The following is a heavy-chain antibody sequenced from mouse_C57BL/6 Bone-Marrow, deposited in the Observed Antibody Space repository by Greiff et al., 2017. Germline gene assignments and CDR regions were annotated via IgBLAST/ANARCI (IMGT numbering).Heavy chain of an antibody. D-gene: IGHD1-1*02. CDR3: AREGYYGQGYFDV. CDR2: IYPRSGNT. J-gene: IGHJ1*03. Sequence: VKLQQSGAELARPGASVKLSCKASGYTFTSYGISWVKQRTGQGLEWIGEIYPRSGNTYYNEKFKGKATLTADKSSSTAYMELRSLTSEDSAVYFCAREGYYGQGYFDVWGTGTTVTVSS. CDR1: GYTFTSYG. V-gene: IGHV1-81*01.